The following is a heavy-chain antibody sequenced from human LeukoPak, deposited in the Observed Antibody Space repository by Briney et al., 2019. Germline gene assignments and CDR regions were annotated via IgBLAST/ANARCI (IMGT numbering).Heavy chain of an antibody. CDR1: GYTFTDYY. CDR3: ARDPPSEGLWFGVQGGWFDP. J-gene: IGHJ5*02. D-gene: IGHD3-10*01. V-gene: IGHV1-2*02. CDR2: INPNSGGT. Sequence: ASVKVSCKASGYTFTDYYMHWVRQAPGQGLEWMGWINPNSGGTNYAQKFQGRVTMTRDTSISTAYMELSRLRSDDTAVYYCARDPPSEGLWFGVQGGWFDPWGQGTLVTVSS.